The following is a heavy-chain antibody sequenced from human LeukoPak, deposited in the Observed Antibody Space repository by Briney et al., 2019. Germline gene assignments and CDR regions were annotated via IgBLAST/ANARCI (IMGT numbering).Heavy chain of an antibody. V-gene: IGHV4-30-4*01. CDR3: ARVLWPSYYFDY. Sequence: SETLSLTCTVSGGSISSSSYYWSWIRQPPGKGLEWIGYIYYSGSTYYNPSLKSRVTISVDTSKNQFSLKLSSVTAADTAVYYCARVLWPSYYFDYWGQGTLVTVSS. J-gene: IGHJ4*02. CDR1: GGSISSSSYY. CDR2: IYYSGST. D-gene: IGHD2-2*01.